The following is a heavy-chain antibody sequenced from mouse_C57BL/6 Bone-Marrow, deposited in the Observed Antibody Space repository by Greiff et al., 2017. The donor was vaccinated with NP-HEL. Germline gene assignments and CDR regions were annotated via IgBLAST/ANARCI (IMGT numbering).Heavy chain of an antibody. CDR2: IYPSDSET. D-gene: IGHD3-2*02. CDR1: GYTFTSYW. CDR3: ARDSSGSFAY. J-gene: IGHJ3*01. V-gene: IGHV1-61*01. Sequence: QVQLKQPGAELVRPGSSVKLSCKASGYTFTSYWMDWVKQRPGQGLEWIGNIYPSDSETHYNQKFKDKATLTVDKSSSTAYMQLSSLTSEDSAVYYCARDSSGSFAYWGQGTLVTVSA.